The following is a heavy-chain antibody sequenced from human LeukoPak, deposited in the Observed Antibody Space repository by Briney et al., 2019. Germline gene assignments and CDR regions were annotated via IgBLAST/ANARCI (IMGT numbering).Heavy chain of an antibody. Sequence: PGRSLRLSCAASGFTFSTYDMHWVRQAPGKGLEWVAVISYDGSNKYYADSVKGRFTISRDNSKNTLYLQMNSLRAEDTAVYYCAKDRYYYDSSGYYHFFDYWGQGTLVTVSS. CDR2: ISYDGSNK. V-gene: IGHV3-30*18. D-gene: IGHD3-22*01. CDR1: GFTFSTYD. CDR3: AKDRYYYDSSGYYHFFDY. J-gene: IGHJ4*02.